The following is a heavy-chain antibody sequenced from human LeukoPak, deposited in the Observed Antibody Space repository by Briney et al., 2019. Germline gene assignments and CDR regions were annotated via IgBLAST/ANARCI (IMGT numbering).Heavy chain of an antibody. V-gene: IGHV3-15*01. CDR2: IKNKTNGGTT. J-gene: IGHJ5*02. Sequence: GGSLRLSCAASGFTLSNAYMSWVRQAPGKGLEWVGRIKNKTNGGTTNYAAPVKGRFTISRDDSKNTLYLQMNSLKTEDTAVYYCTTTILGVTTWFDPWGQGTLVTVSS. D-gene: IGHD1-26*01. CDR1: GFTLSNAY. CDR3: TTTILGVTTWFDP.